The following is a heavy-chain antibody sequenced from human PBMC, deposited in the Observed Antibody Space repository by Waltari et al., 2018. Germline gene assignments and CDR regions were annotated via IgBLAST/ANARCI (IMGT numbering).Heavy chain of an antibody. Sequence: QVQLVQSGAEVNKPGASMTVSCKVSGYTLTELSLPRVRQAPGKGLEWMGGFDPEDGETIYEQKFQGRVTMTEDTSTDTAYMELSSLRSEDTAVYYCATIKSSSPAGRYYFDYWGQGTLVTVSS. J-gene: IGHJ4*02. CDR1: GYTLTELS. CDR3: ATIKSSSPAGRYYFDY. V-gene: IGHV1-24*01. D-gene: IGHD6-13*01. CDR2: FDPEDGET.